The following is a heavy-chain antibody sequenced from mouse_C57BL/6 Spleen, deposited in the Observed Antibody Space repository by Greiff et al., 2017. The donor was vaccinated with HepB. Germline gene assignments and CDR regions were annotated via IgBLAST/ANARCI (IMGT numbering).Heavy chain of an antibody. CDR2: IYPGDGDT. D-gene: IGHD2-4*01. CDR3: ASYYDRFAY. Sequence: QVQLQQSGPELVKPGASVKISCKASGYAFSSSWMNWVKQRPGKGLEWIGRIYPGDGDTNYNGKFKGKATLTADKSSSTAYMQLSSLTSEDSAVYFCASYYDRFAYWGQGTLVTVSA. J-gene: IGHJ3*01. CDR1: GYAFSSSW. V-gene: IGHV1-82*01.